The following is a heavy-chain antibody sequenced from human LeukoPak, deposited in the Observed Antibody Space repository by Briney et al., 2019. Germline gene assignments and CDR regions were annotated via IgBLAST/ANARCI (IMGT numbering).Heavy chain of an antibody. J-gene: IGHJ5*02. CDR2: IIPIFWIA. D-gene: IGHD3-9*01. V-gene: IGHV1-69*04. CDR1: GVTFSSPA. Sequence: SVKVSCKASGVTFSSPAIGWVRQDPGQGLECILMIIPIFWIANYAQKFQGRVTITADKSTSTAYMELSSLRSEDTFFFFKQKTAYEILTGDEDNWFDPWGQGTLVTVSS. CDR3: QKTAYEILTGDEDNWFDP.